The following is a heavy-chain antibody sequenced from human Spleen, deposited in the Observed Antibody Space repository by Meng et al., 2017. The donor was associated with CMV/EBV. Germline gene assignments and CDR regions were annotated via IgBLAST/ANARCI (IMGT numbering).Heavy chain of an antibody. CDR2: IYSGGST. Sequence: GGSLRLSCAASGFTVSTSYMNWVRQAPGKGLEWVSVIYSGGSTHYADSVQGRFTISRGNSKNTLSLQMNSLRDEDTAVYYCARDIATRPHYYYYAMDVGGQGTTVTVSS. D-gene: IGHD6-6*01. J-gene: IGHJ6*02. CDR3: ARDIATRPHYYYYAMDV. V-gene: IGHV3-66*02. CDR1: GFTVSTSY.